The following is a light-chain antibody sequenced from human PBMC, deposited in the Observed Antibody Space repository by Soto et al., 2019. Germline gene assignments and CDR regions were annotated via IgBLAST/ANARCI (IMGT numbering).Light chain of an antibody. Sequence: QSALTQPASVSGSPGQSITISCTGTSSGVGGYNYVSWYQQHPGKAPKLMIYVVSNRPSGVSNRFSGSKSGNTASLTISGLQPEDEADYYCNSYTSSGTGVFGTGTKLTVL. J-gene: IGLJ1*01. V-gene: IGLV2-14*01. CDR2: VVS. CDR1: SSGVGGYNY. CDR3: NSYTSSGTGV.